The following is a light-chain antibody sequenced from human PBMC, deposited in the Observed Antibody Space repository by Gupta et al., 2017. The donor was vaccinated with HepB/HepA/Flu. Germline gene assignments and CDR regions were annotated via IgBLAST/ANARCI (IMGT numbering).Light chain of an antibody. Sequence: QSVLTQPASVSGSLGQSLTVSCTGTRSDIGGYNFVCWYRHLPATAPNIVIFDVNNRRSGVTDRFSGSKSGTTASVTIPGLQAEDEADYYCSSDTGSDYVFVFGAGTKLTVI. CDR3: SSDTGSDYVFV. CDR1: RSDIGGYNF. CDR2: DVN. J-gene: IGLJ1*01. V-gene: IGLV2-14*03.